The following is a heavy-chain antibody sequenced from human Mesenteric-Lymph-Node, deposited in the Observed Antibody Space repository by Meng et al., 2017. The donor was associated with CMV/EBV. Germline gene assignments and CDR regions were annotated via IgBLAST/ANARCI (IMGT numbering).Heavy chain of an antibody. V-gene: IGHV3-66*02. D-gene: IGHD6-19*01. Sequence: GGSLRLSCVASGFTFSSYAMSWVRRAPGKGLEWVAVIYAGGSTYYEDSVKGRFTISRDNSKNTVYLQMNSLRGADTAVYYCARDLGQWTDYWGQGTLVTVSS. CDR1: GFTFSSYA. J-gene: IGHJ4*02. CDR3: ARDLGQWTDY. CDR2: IYAGGST.